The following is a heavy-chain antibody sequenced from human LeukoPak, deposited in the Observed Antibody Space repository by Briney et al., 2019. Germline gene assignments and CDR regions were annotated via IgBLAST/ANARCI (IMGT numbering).Heavy chain of an antibody. J-gene: IGHJ4*02. V-gene: IGHV4-39*01. CDR1: GGSISSSSYY. D-gene: IGHD3-10*01. Sequence: SETVSLTCTVSGGSISSSSYYWGWIRQPPGKGLEWIGSIYYSGSTYYNPSLKSRVTISVDTSKNQFSLKLSSVTAADTAVYYCARRGVRAAFDYWGQGTLVTVSS. CDR2: IYYSGST. CDR3: ARRGVRAAFDY.